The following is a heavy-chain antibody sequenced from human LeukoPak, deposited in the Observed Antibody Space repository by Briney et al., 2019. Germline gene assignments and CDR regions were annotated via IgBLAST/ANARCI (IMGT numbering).Heavy chain of an antibody. CDR2: VFNDGSNQ. D-gene: IGHD4-11*01. V-gene: IGHV3-33*03. CDR3: AKDAERGFDYSNSLQK. J-gene: IGHJ4*02. Sequence: PGGSLRLSCAASKFTFSHYGMHWVRQAPGKGLEWVAVVFNDGSNQYYADSVKGRFTVSRDNSQNMLYLQMNSLSPEDTAVYYCAKDAERGFDYSNSLQKWGQGTLVTVSS. CDR1: KFTFSHYG.